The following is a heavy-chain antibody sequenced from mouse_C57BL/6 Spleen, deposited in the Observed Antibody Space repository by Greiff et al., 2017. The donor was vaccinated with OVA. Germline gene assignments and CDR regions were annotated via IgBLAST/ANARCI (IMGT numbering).Heavy chain of an antibody. CDR2: IRNKSNGYTT. V-gene: IGHV7-3*01. Sequence: DVKLVESGGGLVQPGGSLSLSCAASGFTFTDYYMSWVRQPPGKALEWLGFIRNKSNGYTTDYSASVKGRFTISRDNSQSILYLQMNALRDEDSATYYRARLDYDVGYFDYWGQGTTLTVSS. J-gene: IGHJ2*01. CDR3: ARLDYDVGYFDY. D-gene: IGHD6-5*01. CDR1: GFTFTDYY.